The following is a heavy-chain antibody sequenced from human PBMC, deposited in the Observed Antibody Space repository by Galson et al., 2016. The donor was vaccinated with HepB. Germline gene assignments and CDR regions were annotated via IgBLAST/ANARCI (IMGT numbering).Heavy chain of an antibody. CDR2: INSDGSST. CDR1: GFTFSSHW. D-gene: IGHD3-22*01. CDR3: ARGNYYDSSGYSGGVDY. J-gene: IGHJ4*02. Sequence: SLRLSCAASGFTFSSHWMHWVRQAPGKGLVWVSRINSDGSSTYYADSVKGRFTISRDNAKNTLYLQMNSLRAEDTAVYYCARGNYYDSSGYSGGVDYWGQGTLVTVSS. V-gene: IGHV3-74*01.